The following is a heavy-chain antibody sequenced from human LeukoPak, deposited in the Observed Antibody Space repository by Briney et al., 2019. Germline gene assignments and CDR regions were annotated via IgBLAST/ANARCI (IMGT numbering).Heavy chain of an antibody. CDR3: AKQLWYYYGMDV. V-gene: IGHV3-30*18. Sequence: PGGSLRLSCAASGFTFSSYGMHWVRQAPGKGLEWVAVISYDGSNKYYADSVKGRLTISRDNSKNTLYLQMNSLRAEDTAVYYCAKQLWYYYGMDVWGKGTTVTVSS. CDR2: ISYDGSNK. D-gene: IGHD5-18*01. CDR1: GFTFSSYG. J-gene: IGHJ6*04.